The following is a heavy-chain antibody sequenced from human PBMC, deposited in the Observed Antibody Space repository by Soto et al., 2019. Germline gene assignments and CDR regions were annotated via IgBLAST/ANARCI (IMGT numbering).Heavy chain of an antibody. D-gene: IGHD2-21*01. V-gene: IGHV1-69*13. Sequence: SVKVSYKASGGTFSSYAISWVRQAPGQGLEWMGGIIPIFGTANYAQKFQGRVTITADESTSTAYMELSSLRSEDTAVYYFLCWLGNDRHLLYFSARRSSDL. J-gene: IGHJ2*01. CDR3: LCWLGNDRHLLYFSARRSSDL. CDR1: GGTFSSYA. CDR2: IIPIFGTA.